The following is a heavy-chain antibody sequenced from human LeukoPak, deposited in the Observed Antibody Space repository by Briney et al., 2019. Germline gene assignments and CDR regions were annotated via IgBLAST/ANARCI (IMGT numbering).Heavy chain of an antibody. CDR3: ARYGSGSYYPYYYGMDV. D-gene: IGHD3-10*01. J-gene: IGHJ6*02. Sequence: GGSLRLSCAASGFTFSSYSMNWVRQAPGKGLEWVSSTSSSSSYIYYADSVKGRFTISRDNAKNSLYLQMNSLRAEDTAVYYCARYGSGSYYPYYYGMDVWGQGTTVTVSS. CDR2: TSSSSSYI. CDR1: GFTFSSYS. V-gene: IGHV3-21*01.